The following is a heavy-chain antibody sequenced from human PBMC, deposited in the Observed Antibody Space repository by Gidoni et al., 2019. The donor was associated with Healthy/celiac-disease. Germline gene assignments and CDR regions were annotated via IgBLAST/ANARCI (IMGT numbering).Heavy chain of an antibody. CDR3: ARWPSTPIAARPRYGYYYGMDV. CDR2: ISYDGSNK. Sequence: QVQLVESGGGVVQPGRSLRLSCAASGFTFSISAMHWVRQAPGKGLEWVAVISYDGSNKYYADSVKGRFTISRDNSKNTLYLQMNSLRAEDTAVYYCARWPSTPIAARPRYGYYYGMDVWGQGTTVTVSS. V-gene: IGHV3-30*04. D-gene: IGHD6-6*01. J-gene: IGHJ6*02. CDR1: GFTFSISA.